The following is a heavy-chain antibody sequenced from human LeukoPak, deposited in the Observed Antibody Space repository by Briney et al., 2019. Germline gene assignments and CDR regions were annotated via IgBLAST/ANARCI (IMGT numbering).Heavy chain of an antibody. J-gene: IGHJ4*02. Sequence: GGSLRLSCAASGFTFDDYDMNWVRRAPGKGLEWVSSISTSSSYIYYADSVRGRFTISRDNAKNSLFLQMSYLRDEDTAIYYCARHRGISFWGQGTLVTVSS. CDR3: ARHRGISF. V-gene: IGHV3-21*01. CDR2: ISTSSSYI. D-gene: IGHD3-16*01. CDR1: GFTFDDYD.